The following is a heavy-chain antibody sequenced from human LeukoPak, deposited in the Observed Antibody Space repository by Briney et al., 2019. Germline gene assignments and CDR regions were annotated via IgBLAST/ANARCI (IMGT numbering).Heavy chain of an antibody. CDR1: GGTFSSYA. CDR3: ARVSYSGYDSLGGYFDY. Sequence: SVKVSCKASGGTFSSYAISWVRQAPGQGLGWMGGIIPIFGTANYAQKFQGRVTITADKSTSTAYMELSSLRSEDTAVYYCARVSYSGYDSLGGYFDYWGQGTLVTVSS. J-gene: IGHJ4*02. D-gene: IGHD5-12*01. V-gene: IGHV1-69*06. CDR2: IIPIFGTA.